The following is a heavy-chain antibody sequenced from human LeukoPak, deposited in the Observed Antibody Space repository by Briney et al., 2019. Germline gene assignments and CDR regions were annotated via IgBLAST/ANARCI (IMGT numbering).Heavy chain of an antibody. CDR2: ISPSGGST. Sequence: ASVKVSCKAFGYTFTSNYMHWVRQAPGQGPEWMGVISPSGGSTTYAQKFQGRVTLTRDASTSTVYMELSSLRSEDTAVYYCARDDVYYGSGSFSYWGQGTLVTVSS. CDR3: ARDDVYYGSGSFSY. D-gene: IGHD3-10*01. CDR1: GYTFTSNY. J-gene: IGHJ4*02. V-gene: IGHV1-46*01.